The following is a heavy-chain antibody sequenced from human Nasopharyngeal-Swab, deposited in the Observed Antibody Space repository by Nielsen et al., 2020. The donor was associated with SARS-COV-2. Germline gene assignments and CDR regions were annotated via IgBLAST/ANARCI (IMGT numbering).Heavy chain of an antibody. V-gene: IGHV3-23*01. CDR3: AKVARDIVVVPAAMKAYYYYGMDV. D-gene: IGHD2-2*01. CDR2: ISGSGGST. Sequence: VRQPPGKGLEWVSAISGSGGSTYYADSVKGRFTISRDNSKNTLYLQMNSLRAEDTAVYYCAKVARDIVVVPAAMKAYYYYGMDVWGQGTTVTVSS. J-gene: IGHJ6*02.